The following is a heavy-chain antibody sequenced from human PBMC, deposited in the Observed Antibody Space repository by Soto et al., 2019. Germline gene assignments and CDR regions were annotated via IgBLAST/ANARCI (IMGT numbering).Heavy chain of an antibody. D-gene: IGHD2-15*01. J-gene: IGHJ6*02. CDR3: ARHVDGYCSGGSCYPVGMDV. Sequence: GESLKISCKGSGYSFTSYWIGWVRQMPGKGLEWMGIIYPGDSDTRYSPSFQGQVTISADKSISTDYLQWSSLKASDTAMYYCARHVDGYCSGGSCYPVGMDVWGQGTTVTVSS. CDR2: IYPGDSDT. CDR1: GYSFTSYW. V-gene: IGHV5-51*01.